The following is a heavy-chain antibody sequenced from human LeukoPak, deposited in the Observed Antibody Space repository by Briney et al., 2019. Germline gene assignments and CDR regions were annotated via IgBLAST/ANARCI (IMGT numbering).Heavy chain of an antibody. V-gene: IGHV1-46*01. CDR2: INPSGGST. J-gene: IGHJ4*02. Sequence: ASVKVSCKASGYTFTSYYMHWVRQAPGQGLEWMGIINPSGGSTSYAQKFQGRVTMTRDTSTSTVYMELSSLRSEDTAVYYCAREEESVTMVRGGERSYYFDYWGQGTLVTVSS. CDR3: AREEESVTMVRGGERSYYFDY. CDR1: GYTFTSYY. D-gene: IGHD3-10*01.